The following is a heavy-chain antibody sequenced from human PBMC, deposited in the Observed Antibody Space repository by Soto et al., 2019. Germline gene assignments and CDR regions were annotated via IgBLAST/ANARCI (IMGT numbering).Heavy chain of an antibody. J-gene: IGHJ4*02. Sequence: QLQLQESGPGLVKPSETLSLTCSVSGGSISSSSYYWGWIRQPPGKGLEWIGSIYYSGSTYYNPSLKSRVTISVDTSKNQFSLKRSSVTAADTAVYYCARRDYGGIRHYFDYWGQGTLVTVSS. D-gene: IGHD4-17*01. CDR1: GGSISSSSYY. CDR3: ARRDYGGIRHYFDY. CDR2: IYYSGST. V-gene: IGHV4-39*01.